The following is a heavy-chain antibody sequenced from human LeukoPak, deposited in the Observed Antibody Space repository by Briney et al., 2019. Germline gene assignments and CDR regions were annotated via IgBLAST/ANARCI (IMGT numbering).Heavy chain of an antibody. J-gene: IGHJ4*02. CDR3: STRRPEEASDY. CDR2: IRSEVKSYAT. V-gene: IGHV3-73*01. CDR1: GFTFSGSD. Sequence: GGSLRLSCAASGFTFSGSDMHWVREASGKGLEWVGRIRSEVKSYATAYAASVKGRFTISRDDSQNTAYLQMNSLKTEDTAVYYCSTRRPEEASDYWGQGTLVTASS.